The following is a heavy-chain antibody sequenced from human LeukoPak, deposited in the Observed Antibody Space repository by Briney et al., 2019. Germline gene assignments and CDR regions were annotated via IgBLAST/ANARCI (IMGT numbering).Heavy chain of an antibody. J-gene: IGHJ5*02. V-gene: IGHV4-4*02. D-gene: IGHD2-2*01. Sequence: SETLSLTCAVSGGSISSSNWWSWVRQPPGKGLEWIGEIYHSGSTNYNPSLKSRVTISVDKSKNQFSLKLSSVTAADTAVYYCXXXXXXXXXXXGSRRGYNWFDPWGQGTLVTVSS. CDR1: GGSISSSNW. CDR2: IYHSGST. CDR3: XXXXXXXXXXXGSRRGYNWFDP.